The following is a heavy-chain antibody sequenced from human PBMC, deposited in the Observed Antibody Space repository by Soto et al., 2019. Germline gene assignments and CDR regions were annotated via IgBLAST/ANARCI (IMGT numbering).Heavy chain of an antibody. J-gene: IGHJ4*02. CDR1: GVSISSSDW. CDR3: ARVTAQGVLYFDY. D-gene: IGHD2-8*01. V-gene: IGHV4-4*02. CDR2: IYDSGST. Sequence: QVQLQESGPGLVKPSGTLSLTCAVSGVSISSSDWWSWVRQPPGKGLEWIGEIYDSGSTNYNPSLKSRVTISVDKSKSGVSLRLSSVTAADTAVYYCARVTAQGVLYFDYWGQGTLVTVSS.